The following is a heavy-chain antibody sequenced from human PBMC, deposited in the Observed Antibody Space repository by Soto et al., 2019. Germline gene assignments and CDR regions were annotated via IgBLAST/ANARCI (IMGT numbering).Heavy chain of an antibody. CDR1: GYTFSSYA. J-gene: IGHJ1*01. CDR3: ARDEGFQY. CDR2: IWYDGSNK. Sequence: PGGSLRLSCAASGYTFSSYAIHWVRQAPGRGLEWVAIIWYDGSNKYYADSVKGRFTISRDNSKTSLYLQMDSLRAEDTAVYYCARDEGFQYWGQGTLVTVSS. V-gene: IGHV3-33*01.